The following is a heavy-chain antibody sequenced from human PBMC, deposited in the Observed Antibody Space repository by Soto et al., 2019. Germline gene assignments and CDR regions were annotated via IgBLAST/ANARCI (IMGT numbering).Heavy chain of an antibody. CDR3: ARENSPGIAAAGTVY. Sequence: SETLSLTCTVSGGSISSGDYYWSWIRQPPGKCLEWIGYIYYSGSTYYNPSLKSRVTISVDTSKNQFSLKLSSVTAADTAVYYCARENSPGIAAAGTVYWGQGTLVTVYS. V-gene: IGHV4-30-4*01. CDR2: IYYSGST. D-gene: IGHD6-13*01. J-gene: IGHJ4*02. CDR1: GGSISSGDYY.